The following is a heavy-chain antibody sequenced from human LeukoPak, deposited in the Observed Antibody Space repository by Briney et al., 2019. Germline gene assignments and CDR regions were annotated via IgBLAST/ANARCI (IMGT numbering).Heavy chain of an antibody. Sequence: PGGSLRLSCAASGFTFSDYYMSWIRQAPGKGLEWVSYITSSSSYTNYADSVKGRFTISRDNAKNSLYLQMNSLRAEDTAVYYCARVAPYGDFYFDYWGQGTLVTVSS. J-gene: IGHJ4*02. V-gene: IGHV3-11*06. CDR2: ITSSSSYT. CDR1: GFTFSDYY. CDR3: ARVAPYGDFYFDY. D-gene: IGHD4-17*01.